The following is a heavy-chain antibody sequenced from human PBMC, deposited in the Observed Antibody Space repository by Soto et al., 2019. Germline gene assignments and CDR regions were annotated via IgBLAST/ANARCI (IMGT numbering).Heavy chain of an antibody. CDR1: GGSFSGYY. J-gene: IGHJ4*02. Sequence: QVQLQQWGAGLLKPSETLSLTCAVYGGSFSGYYWSWIRQPPGKGLEWLGEINHSGSTNYNPSLKSRVTISVETSKNQFSLKLSSVTAADTAVYYCHWNYEGFDYWGQGTLVTVSS. CDR3: HWNYEGFDY. D-gene: IGHD1-7*01. V-gene: IGHV4-34*01. CDR2: INHSGST.